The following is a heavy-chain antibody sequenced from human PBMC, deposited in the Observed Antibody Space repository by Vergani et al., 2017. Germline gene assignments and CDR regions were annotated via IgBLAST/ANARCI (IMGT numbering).Heavy chain of an antibody. J-gene: IGHJ6*03. V-gene: IGHV2-5*04. Sequence: QITLKESGPTLVKPTQTLTLTCTFSGFSLNTRGVSVAWIRQPPGKALDWLALIYWNDDQHYSPSLNNRVTITKDTSKNQVVLTMTNMDYVDTGTYYCVSRKTECVTTGCFHPFYYYYYMDVWGKGTTVTVSS. CDR1: GFSLNTRGVS. CDR3: VSRKTECVTTGCFHPFYYYYYMDV. CDR2: IYWNDDQ. D-gene: IGHD4-11*01.